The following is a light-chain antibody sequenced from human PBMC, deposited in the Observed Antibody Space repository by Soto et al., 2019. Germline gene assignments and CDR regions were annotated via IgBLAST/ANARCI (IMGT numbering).Light chain of an antibody. CDR3: QQRSNGPLT. J-gene: IGKJ4*01. CDR1: QSVSSY. Sequence: ENVLTQSPATLSLSPGERATLSCRASQSVSSYLAWYQQKPGQAPRLLIYDASNRATGIPARFSGSGSGTDFTLTISSLEPEDFAVYYCQQRSNGPLTFGGGTKVEIK. V-gene: IGKV3-11*01. CDR2: DAS.